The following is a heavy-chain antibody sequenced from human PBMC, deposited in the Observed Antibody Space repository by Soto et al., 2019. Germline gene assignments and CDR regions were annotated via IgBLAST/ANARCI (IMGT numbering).Heavy chain of an antibody. Sequence: GGSLRLSCAASGFTVSSNYMSWVRQAPGKGLEWVSVIYSGGSTYYADSVKGRFTISRDNSKNTLYLRMNSLRAEDTAVYYCASGGLYSSSWYATFDYWGQGTLITVSS. V-gene: IGHV3-53*01. CDR3: ASGGLYSSSWYATFDY. CDR1: GFTVSSNY. D-gene: IGHD6-13*01. J-gene: IGHJ4*02. CDR2: IYSGGST.